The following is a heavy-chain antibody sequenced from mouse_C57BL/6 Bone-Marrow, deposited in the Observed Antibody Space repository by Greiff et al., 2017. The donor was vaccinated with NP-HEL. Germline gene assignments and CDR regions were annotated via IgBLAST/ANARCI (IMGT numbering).Heavy chain of an antibody. D-gene: IGHD1-1*01. CDR1: GFTFTDYY. CDR2: IRNKANGYTT. Sequence: EVKLMESGGGLVQPGGSLSLSCAASGFTFTDYYMSWVRQPPGKALEWLGFIRNKANGYTTEYSASVKGRFTISRDNSQSILYLQMNALRAEDSATYYCARYMDYGSSSEDAMDYWGQGTSVTVSS. J-gene: IGHJ4*01. V-gene: IGHV7-3*01. CDR3: ARYMDYGSSSEDAMDY.